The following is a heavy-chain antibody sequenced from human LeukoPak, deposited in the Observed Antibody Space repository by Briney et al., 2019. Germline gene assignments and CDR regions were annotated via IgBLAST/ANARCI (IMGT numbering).Heavy chain of an antibody. Sequence: GGSLRLSCAASGFTFSDYWMHWVRQAPGKGLVWVSRIKTDGRDTNYADSVKGRFTISRDNAKNTLYLQMNSLRAEDTAVYYCARVIPDSTDAFDIWGQGTMVTVSS. V-gene: IGHV3-74*01. CDR3: ARVIPDSTDAFDI. J-gene: IGHJ3*02. D-gene: IGHD1-14*01. CDR1: GFTFSDYW. CDR2: IKTDGRDT.